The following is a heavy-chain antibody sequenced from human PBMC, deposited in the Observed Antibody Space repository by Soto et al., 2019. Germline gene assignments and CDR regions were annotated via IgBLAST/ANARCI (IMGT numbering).Heavy chain of an antibody. V-gene: IGHV4-31*03. CDR3: ASSDPYYFFDY. D-gene: IGHD2-21*01. Sequence: SETLSLTCTVSGGSISSSSYYWGWIRQPPGKGLEWIGFMYYTGDTYYNPSLKSRLSISVDTSMNQFSLELTSVTAADTAVYYCASSDPYYFFDYWGLGTLVTVSS. CDR2: MYYTGDT. J-gene: IGHJ4*02. CDR1: GGSISSSSYY.